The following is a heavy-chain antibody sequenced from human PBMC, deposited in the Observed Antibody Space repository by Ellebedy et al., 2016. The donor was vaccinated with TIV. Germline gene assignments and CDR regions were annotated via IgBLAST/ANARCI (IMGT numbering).Heavy chain of an antibody. D-gene: IGHD2-2*01. CDR3: ARPSYQLLSYYFDS. Sequence: GESLKISCAASGFTFGRYGMHWVRQAPGKGLEWVAVIWFEGSKDFYADSVKGRFTISRDDATNGVFLQMRSLRAEDTAVYYCARPSYQLLSYYFDSWGHGTLVTVSS. V-gene: IGHV3-33*02. CDR1: GFTFGRYG. CDR2: IWFEGSKD. J-gene: IGHJ4*01.